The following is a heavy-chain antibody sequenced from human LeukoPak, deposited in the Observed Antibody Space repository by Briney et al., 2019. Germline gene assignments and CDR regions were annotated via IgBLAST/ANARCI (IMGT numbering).Heavy chain of an antibody. CDR2: INPNSGGT. CDR3: ARGGSYFRGL. CDR1: GYTCTSYG. D-gene: IGHD1-26*01. V-gene: IGHV1-2*02. J-gene: IGHJ3*01. Sequence: ASVKVSCKASGYTCTSYGISWVRQAPGQGLEWMGWINPNSGGTNYAQKFQGRVTMTRDTSISTAYMELSRLRSDDTAVYYCARGGSYFRGLWDQGTMVTVSS.